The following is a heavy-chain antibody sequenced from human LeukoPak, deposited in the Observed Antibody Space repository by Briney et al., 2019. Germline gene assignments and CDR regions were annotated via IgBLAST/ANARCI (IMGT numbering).Heavy chain of an antibody. J-gene: IGHJ4*02. CDR3: ARQPPPGDDFWSGHGDY. V-gene: IGHV4-39*01. Sequence: PSETLSLTCTVSGGSISSSSYYWGWIRQPPGKGLEWIGSIYYSGSTYYNPSLKSRVTISVDTSKNQFSLKLSSVTAADTAVYYCARQPPPGDDFWSGHGDYWGQGTLVTVSS. D-gene: IGHD3-3*01. CDR1: GGSISSSSYY. CDR2: IYYSGST.